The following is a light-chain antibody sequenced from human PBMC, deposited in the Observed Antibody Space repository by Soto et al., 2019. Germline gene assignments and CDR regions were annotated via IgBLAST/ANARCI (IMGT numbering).Light chain of an antibody. Sequence: DIQMTQSPSTLSASVGDRVTITCRASQSISSWLAWYQQKPGKAPKLLIYDASSLESGVPSRFSGSGSGTEFTLTISSLQHDDFATYYCQQYNSYWTFGQGTKVEI. CDR3: QQYNSYWT. CDR2: DAS. V-gene: IGKV1-5*01. J-gene: IGKJ1*01. CDR1: QSISSW.